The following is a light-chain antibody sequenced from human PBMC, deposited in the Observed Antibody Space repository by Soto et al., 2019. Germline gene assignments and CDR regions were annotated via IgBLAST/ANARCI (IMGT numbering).Light chain of an antibody. CDR2: SNN. CDR3: AASDDSLNCYV. CDR1: SPNIGSNA. V-gene: IGLV1-44*01. J-gene: IGLJ1*01. Sequence: QSVLTQPASASGTPGHRGSISCFGSSPNIGSNAVNWYQQLPGTAPKRLIYSNNQRPSGVPDRFSGSKSGTSASLAISGLQSEDEADYYCAASDDSLNCYVFRTRTEVTVL.